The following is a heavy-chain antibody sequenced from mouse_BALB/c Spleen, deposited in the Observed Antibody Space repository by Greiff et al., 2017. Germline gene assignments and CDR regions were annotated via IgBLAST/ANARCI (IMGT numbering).Heavy chain of an antibody. CDR1: GFNIKDTY. V-gene: IGHV14-3*02. D-gene: IGHD3-2*01. CDR3: ASDSSGYVGAY. Sequence: EVKLVESGAELVKPGASVKLSCTASGFNIKDTYMHWVKQRPEQGLEWIGRIDPANGNTKYDPKFQGKATITADTSSNTAYLQLSSLTSEDTAVYYGASDSSGYVGAYWGQGTLVTVSA. J-gene: IGHJ3*01. CDR2: IDPANGNT.